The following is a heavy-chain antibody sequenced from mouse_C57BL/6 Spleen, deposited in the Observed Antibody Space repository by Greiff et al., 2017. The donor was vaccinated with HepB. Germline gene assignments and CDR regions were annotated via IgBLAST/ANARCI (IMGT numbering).Heavy chain of an antibody. J-gene: IGHJ1*03. CDR3: ARDYYGSSYWYFDV. Sequence: EVMLVESGGGLVQPGGSLKLSCAASGFTFSDYGMAWVRQAPRKGPEWVAFISNLAYSIYYADTVTGRFTISRENAKNTLYLEMSSLRSEDTAMYYCARDYYGSSYWYFDVWGTGTTVTVSS. CDR2: ISNLAYSI. CDR1: GFTFSDYG. D-gene: IGHD1-1*01. V-gene: IGHV5-15*04.